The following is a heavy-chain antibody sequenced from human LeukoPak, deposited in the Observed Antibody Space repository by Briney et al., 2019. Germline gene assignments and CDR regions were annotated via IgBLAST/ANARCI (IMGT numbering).Heavy chain of an antibody. CDR1: GGSFSGYY. J-gene: IGHJ4*02. Sequence: SETLSLTCAVYGGSFSGYYWSWIRQPPGKGLEWIGEINHSGSTNYNPSLKSRVTISVDTSKNQFSLKLRSVTAADTAVFYCARGDQLGGLWGNYQYYFDYWGQGILVTVSS. CDR3: ARGDQLGGLWGNYQYYFDY. CDR2: INHSGST. V-gene: IGHV4-34*01. D-gene: IGHD5-18*01.